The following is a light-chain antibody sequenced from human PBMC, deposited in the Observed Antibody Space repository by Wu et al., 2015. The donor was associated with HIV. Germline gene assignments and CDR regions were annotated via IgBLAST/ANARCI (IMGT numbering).Light chain of an antibody. CDR1: RDINHF. CDR2: DAS. V-gene: IGKV1-27*01. CDR3: QQYKSAPWT. Sequence: DMQMTQSPSSLSASVGDRVTITCRASRDINHFLAWYQQRPGKLPSLLIYDASSGGPSRFSGSGSGTEFTLIISSLQPEDVATYYCQQYKSAPWTFGQGTKLE. J-gene: IGKJ1*01.